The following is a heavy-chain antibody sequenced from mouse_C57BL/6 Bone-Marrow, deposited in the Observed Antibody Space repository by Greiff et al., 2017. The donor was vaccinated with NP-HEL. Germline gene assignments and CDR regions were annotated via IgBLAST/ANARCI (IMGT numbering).Heavy chain of an antibody. CDR1: GFTFSDYG. CDR3: ARPPWFAY. J-gene: IGHJ3*01. V-gene: IGHV5-17*01. Sequence: EVKVEESGGGLVKPGGSLKLSCAASGFTFSDYGMHWVRQAPEKGLEWVAYISSGSSTIYYADTVKGRFTISRDNAKNTLFLQMTSLRSEDTAMYYCARPPWFAYWGQGTLVTVSA. CDR2: ISSGSSTI.